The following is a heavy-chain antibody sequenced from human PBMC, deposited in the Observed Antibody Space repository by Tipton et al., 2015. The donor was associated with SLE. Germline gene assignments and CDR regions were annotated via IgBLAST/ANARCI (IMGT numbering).Heavy chain of an antibody. V-gene: IGHV3-30*03. Sequence: SLRLSCAASGFTFSSYGMHWVRQAPGKGLEWVAVISYDGSNKYYADSVKGRFTISRDNSKNTLYLQMNSLRAEDTAVYYCARAATTANYFDYWGQGTLVTVSS. CDR2: ISYDGSNK. CDR3: ARAATTANYFDY. J-gene: IGHJ4*02. D-gene: IGHD4-17*01. CDR1: GFTFSSYG.